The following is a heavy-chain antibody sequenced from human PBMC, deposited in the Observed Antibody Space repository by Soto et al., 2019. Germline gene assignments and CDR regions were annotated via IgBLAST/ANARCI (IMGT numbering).Heavy chain of an antibody. CDR1: GSSFSNYW. CDR2: IHSADSDT. J-gene: IGHJ6*02. Sequence: GESLKIACKGSGSSFSNYWIAWVCQVPGKGLEWMGIIHSADSDTRYSPSFQGQVTISVDNSSSTAYLQWSSLKASDTAIYYCARHSFRGGGTTYGMDVWGQGAAVTVSS. D-gene: IGHD1-7*01. V-gene: IGHV5-51*01. CDR3: ARHSFRGGGTTYGMDV.